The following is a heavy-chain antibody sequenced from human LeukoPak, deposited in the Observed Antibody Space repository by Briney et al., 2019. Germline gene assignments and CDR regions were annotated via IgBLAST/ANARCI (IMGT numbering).Heavy chain of an antibody. CDR2: ISYDGSNK. J-gene: IGHJ4*02. Sequence: GGSLRLSCAASGFTFSSYGMHWVRQAPGEGLEWVAVISYDGSNKYYADSVKGRFTISRDNSKNTLYLQMNSLRAEDTAVYYCAKGAMGLDYWGQGTLVTVSS. CDR3: AKGAMGLDY. V-gene: IGHV3-30*18. CDR1: GFTFSSYG.